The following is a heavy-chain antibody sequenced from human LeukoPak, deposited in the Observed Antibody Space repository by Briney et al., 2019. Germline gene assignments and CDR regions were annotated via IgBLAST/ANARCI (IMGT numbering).Heavy chain of an antibody. CDR1: GFTFSTFP. J-gene: IGHJ4*02. Sequence: GGSLRLSCAASGFTFSTFPMNWVRQAPGKGLEWVSSISGSGGSTYYADSVKGRFTISRDNSKNTLNLQMNSLRAEDTAVYYCAKDPFGAGVRGAIDYWGQGTLVTVSS. CDR2: ISGSGGST. V-gene: IGHV3-23*01. D-gene: IGHD3-10*01. CDR3: AKDPFGAGVRGAIDY.